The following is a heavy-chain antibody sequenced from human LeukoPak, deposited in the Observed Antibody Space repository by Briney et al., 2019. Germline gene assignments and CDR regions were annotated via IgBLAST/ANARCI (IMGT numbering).Heavy chain of an antibody. CDR3: AKYSGISW. Sequence: GGSLRLSCAASGFSFSQAWMNWVRQAPGKGLEWVSAISGSGGSTYYADSVKGRFTISRDNSKNTLYLQMNSLRAEDTAVYYCAKYSGISWWGQGTLVTVSS. CDR2: ISGSGGST. V-gene: IGHV3-23*01. D-gene: IGHD1-26*01. J-gene: IGHJ4*02. CDR1: GFSFSQAW.